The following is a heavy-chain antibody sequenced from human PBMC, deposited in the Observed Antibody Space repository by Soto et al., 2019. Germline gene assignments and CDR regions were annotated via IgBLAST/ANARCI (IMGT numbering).Heavy chain of an antibody. CDR1: GFSLSTSGVG. CDR3: XXXIRYFDLDY. Sequence: QITLKESGPPLVKPTQTLTLTCTFSGFSLSTSGVGVGWIRQPPGKALEWLALIYWDDDKRYSPSLKSRLTITKDTSKNQVVLTMTNMDPVDTATYYCXXXIRYFDLDYWGQGTLVTVSS. V-gene: IGHV2-5*02. D-gene: IGHD3-9*01. CDR2: IYWDDDK. J-gene: IGHJ4*02.